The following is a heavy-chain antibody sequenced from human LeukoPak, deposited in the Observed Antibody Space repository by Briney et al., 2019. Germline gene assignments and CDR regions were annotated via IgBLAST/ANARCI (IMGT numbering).Heavy chain of an antibody. J-gene: IGHJ3*02. CDR3: ATTTRFLVAFDI. CDR2: IWYDGSNK. Sequence: RSLRLSCAASGFTFSSYGMHWVRQAPGKGLEWVAVIWYDGSNKYYADSVKGRFTISRDNSKNTLYLQMNSLRAEDTAVYYCATTTRFLVAFDIWGQGTMVTVSS. CDR1: GFTFSSYG. V-gene: IGHV3-33*01. D-gene: IGHD3-3*01.